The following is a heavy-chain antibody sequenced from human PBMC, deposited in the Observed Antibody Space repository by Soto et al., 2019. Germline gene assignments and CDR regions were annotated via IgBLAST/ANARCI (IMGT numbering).Heavy chain of an antibody. CDR3: ATAYHNRRYCSSTSCYLVAGGYYMDV. J-gene: IGHJ6*03. CDR1: GYTLTELS. D-gene: IGHD2-2*01. CDR2: FDPEDGET. Sequence: ASVKVSCKVSGYTLTELSMHWVRQAPGKGLEWMGGFDPEDGETIYAQKFQGRVTMTEDTSTDTAYMELSSLRSEDTAVYYCATAYHNRRYCSSTSCYLVAGGYYMDVWGKGTTVTVSS. V-gene: IGHV1-24*01.